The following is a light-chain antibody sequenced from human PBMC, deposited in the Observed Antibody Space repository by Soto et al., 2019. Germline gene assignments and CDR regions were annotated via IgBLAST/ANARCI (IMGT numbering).Light chain of an antibody. J-gene: IGKJ2*01. CDR1: QIISSY. CDR3: QQSYSTPYT. Sequence: DIQMTQSPSSLSASVGDRVTITCRASQIISSYLNWFQLKPGKAPKLLIYAASTLQSGVPSRFSGSGSGTDFTLTISSLQPEDVATYYCQQSYSTPYTFGQGTKLEIK. CDR2: AAS. V-gene: IGKV1-39*01.